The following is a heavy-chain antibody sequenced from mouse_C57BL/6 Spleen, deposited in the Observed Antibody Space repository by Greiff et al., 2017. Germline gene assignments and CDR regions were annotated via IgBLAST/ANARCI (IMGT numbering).Heavy chain of an antibody. CDR2: ISNGGGST. J-gene: IGHJ4*01. V-gene: IGHV5-12*01. CDR3: ARQNGPYYAMDY. CDR1: GFTFSDYY. Sequence: EVMLVESGGGLVQPGGSLKLSCAASGFTFSDYYMYWVRQTPEKRLEWVAYISNGGGSTYYPDTVKGRFTISRDNAKNTLYLQMSRLKSEDTAMYYCARQNGPYYAMDYWGQGTSVTVSS.